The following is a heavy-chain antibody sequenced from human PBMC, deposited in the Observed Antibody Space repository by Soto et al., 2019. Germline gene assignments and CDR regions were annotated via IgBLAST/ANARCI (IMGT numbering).Heavy chain of an antibody. Sequence: GGSLRLSCAASGFTFSRYGMNWVRQAPGKGLEWVAYISSSSSTIYYADSVKGRFTISRDNAKNSLYLQMNSLRDEDTAVYYCARDGYGVSTSCYFLPVVWCQGTTVSVSS. V-gene: IGHV3-48*02. CDR2: ISSSSSTI. CDR3: ARDGYGVSTSCYFLPVV. CDR1: GFTFSRYG. D-gene: IGHD2-2*01. J-gene: IGHJ6*02.